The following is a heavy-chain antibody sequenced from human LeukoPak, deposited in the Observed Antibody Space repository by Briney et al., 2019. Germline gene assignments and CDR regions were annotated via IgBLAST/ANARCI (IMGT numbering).Heavy chain of an antibody. V-gene: IGHV3-48*03. Sequence: GGSLGLSCAASGFTFSSYELNWVRQAPGKGLEWVGYISSSGNTIYYADSVKGRFTISRDNDKNTVYLQMNGQRTEDTGVYYCARDVPGQLGGGDYWGQGTVVSVSS. CDR3: ARDVPGQLGGGDY. J-gene: IGHJ4*02. D-gene: IGHD6-6*01. CDR2: ISSSGNTI. CDR1: GFTFSSYE.